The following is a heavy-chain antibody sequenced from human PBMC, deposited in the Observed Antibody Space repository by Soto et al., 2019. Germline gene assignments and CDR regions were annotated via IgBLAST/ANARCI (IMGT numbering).Heavy chain of an antibody. D-gene: IGHD6-13*01. Sequence: PGGSLSLSCAASGFPFSNSWMAWVRQAPGKGLEWVANIKPDGSDKYYVDSVKGRFTISRDNTKSSLYLQMNSLRADDTALYYCAKSAAGLTSGQGTLVTVSS. CDR2: IKPDGSDK. V-gene: IGHV3-7*01. CDR3: AKSAAGLT. J-gene: IGHJ5*01. CDR1: GFPFSNSW.